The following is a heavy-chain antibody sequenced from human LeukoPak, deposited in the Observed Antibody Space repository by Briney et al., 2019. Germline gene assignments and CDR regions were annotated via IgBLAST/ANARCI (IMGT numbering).Heavy chain of an antibody. CDR1: GFTFSDHY. V-gene: IGHV3-72*01. CDR3: ATHCSSTSCYNLGSYYYYMDV. CDR2: TRNKANSYTT. Sequence: PGGSLRLSCAASGFTFSDHYMDWVRQAPGKGLEWVGRTRNKANSYTTEYAASVKGRFTISRDDSKNSLYLQMNSLKTEDTAVYYCATHCSSTSCYNLGSYYYYMDVWGKGTTVTVSS. J-gene: IGHJ6*03. D-gene: IGHD2-2*02.